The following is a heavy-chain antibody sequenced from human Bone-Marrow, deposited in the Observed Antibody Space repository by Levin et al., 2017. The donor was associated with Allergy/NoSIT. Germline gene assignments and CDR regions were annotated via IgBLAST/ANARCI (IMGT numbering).Heavy chain of an antibody. CDR3: ATDRVGGLDP. V-gene: IGHV1-58*01. CDR1: FFPFFLSS. D-gene: IGHD1-26*01. CDR2: VAFGSGNT. Sequence: SFPSSFFPFFLSSLPWVRQAPGQRLEWMGWVAFGSGNTRYAQKYQERVTFILSLSGSTAYMELSSLTVEDTAIYFCATDRVGGLDPWGQGSLITVSS. J-gene: IGHJ5*02.